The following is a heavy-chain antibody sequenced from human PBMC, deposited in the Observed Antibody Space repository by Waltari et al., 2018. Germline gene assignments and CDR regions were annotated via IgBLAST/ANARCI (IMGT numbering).Heavy chain of an antibody. CDR2: ISSSGSTI. Sequence: EVQLVESGGGLVQPGGSLRLSCAASGFTFSSYEMNWVRPAPGKGLEWVSYISSSGSTIYYADSVKGRFTISRDNAKNSLYLQMNSLRAEDTAVYYCARGLFEYSSSSAPGYWGQGTLVTVSS. V-gene: IGHV3-48*03. D-gene: IGHD6-6*01. J-gene: IGHJ4*02. CDR3: ARGLFEYSSSSAPGY. CDR1: GFTFSSYE.